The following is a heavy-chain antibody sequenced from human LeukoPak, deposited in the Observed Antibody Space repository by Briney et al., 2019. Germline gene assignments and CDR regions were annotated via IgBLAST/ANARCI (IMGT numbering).Heavy chain of an antibody. CDR1: GFTFSSYA. J-gene: IGHJ4*02. Sequence: GGSLRLSCAASGFTFSSYAMSWVRQAPGKGLEWVSGISGSGGSTYYADSVKGRFTISRDKSKNRLYLQMNSLRAEDTAVHYCAKDAGYSSGWYGIDYWGQGTLVTVSS. D-gene: IGHD6-19*01. CDR3: AKDAGYSSGWYGIDY. CDR2: ISGSGGST. V-gene: IGHV3-23*01.